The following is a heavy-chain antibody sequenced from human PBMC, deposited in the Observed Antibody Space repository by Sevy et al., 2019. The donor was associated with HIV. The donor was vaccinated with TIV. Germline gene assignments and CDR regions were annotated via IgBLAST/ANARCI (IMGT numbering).Heavy chain of an antibody. CDR1: GYTFTGYY. CDR3: ASSWYGSGSYHSPY. D-gene: IGHD3-10*01. CDR2: INPNSGGT. Sequence: ASVKVSCKASGYTFTGYYMHWVRQAPGQGLEWMGWINPNSGGTNYAQKFQGRVTMTRDTSISTAYMELSRLRSDDTAVYYCASSWYGSGSYHSPYWGQGTLVTVSS. J-gene: IGHJ4*02. V-gene: IGHV1-2*02.